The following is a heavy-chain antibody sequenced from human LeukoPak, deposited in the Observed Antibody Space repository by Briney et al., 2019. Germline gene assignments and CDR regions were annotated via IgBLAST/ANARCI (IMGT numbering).Heavy chain of an antibody. J-gene: IGHJ3*02. Sequence: PGESLRLSCAASGFTFSSYGMHWVRQAPGKGLEWVAVIWYNGSNKYYADSVKGRFTISRDNSKNTLYLQMSSLRAEDTAVYYCAREQYGSDDALDIWGQGTLVTVSS. CDR3: AREQYGSDDALDI. CDR1: GFTFSSYG. CDR2: IWYNGSNK. V-gene: IGHV3-33*01. D-gene: IGHD3-10*01.